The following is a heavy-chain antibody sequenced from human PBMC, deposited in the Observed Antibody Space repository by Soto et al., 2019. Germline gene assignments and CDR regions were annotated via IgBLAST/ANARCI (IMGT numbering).Heavy chain of an antibody. D-gene: IGHD5-18*01. CDR3: ARLARWKGQQLWPEGGYYYYMDV. J-gene: IGHJ6*03. CDR2: IYYSGST. Sequence: SETLSLTCTVSGGSISSSSYYWGWIRQPPGKGLEWIGSIYYSGSTYYNPSLKSRVTISVDTSKNQFSLKLSSVTAADTAVYYCARLARWKGQQLWPEGGYYYYMDVWGKGTTVTVSS. V-gene: IGHV4-39*01. CDR1: GGSISSSSYY.